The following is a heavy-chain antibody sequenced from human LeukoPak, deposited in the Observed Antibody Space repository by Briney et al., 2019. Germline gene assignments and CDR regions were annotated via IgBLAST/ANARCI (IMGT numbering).Heavy chain of an antibody. CDR2: IWYDGSNK. D-gene: IGHD4-17*01. V-gene: IGHV3-33*08. CDR1: GVTFSSYV. CDR3: ARDDYGDYVPVSTYYYYYGMDV. Sequence: GGSLRLSCEASGVTFSSYVMSWVRQAPGKGLEWVAVIWYDGSNKYYADSVKGRFTISRDNSKNTLYLQMNSLRAEDTAVYYCARDDYGDYVPVSTYYYYYGMDVWGQGTTVTVSS. J-gene: IGHJ6*02.